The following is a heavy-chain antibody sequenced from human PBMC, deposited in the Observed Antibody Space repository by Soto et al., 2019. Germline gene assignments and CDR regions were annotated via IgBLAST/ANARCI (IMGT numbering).Heavy chain of an antibody. CDR2: IIPIFGTA. D-gene: IGHD6-13*01. Sequence: SVKVSCKASGGTFSSYAISWVLQAPGQGLEWMGGIIPIFGTANYAQKFQGRVTITADKSTSTAYMELSSLRSEDTAVYYCARDLLSFITAAGTDYYYYGMDVWGQGTTVTVSS. CDR3: ARDLLSFITAAGTDYYYYGMDV. V-gene: IGHV1-69*06. J-gene: IGHJ6*02. CDR1: GGTFSSYA.